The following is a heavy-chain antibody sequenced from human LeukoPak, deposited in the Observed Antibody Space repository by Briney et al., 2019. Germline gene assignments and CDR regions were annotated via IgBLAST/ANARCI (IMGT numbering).Heavy chain of an antibody. D-gene: IGHD6-6*01. Sequence: PSETLSLTCSVSGGSISSRNSYWGWIRQPPGKGLEWIGSIYYSGSTYYNPSLKSRVTISVDTSKNQFSLKLSSVTAADTAVYYCASSGPYSSSVASNWYFDLWGRGTLVTVSS. J-gene: IGHJ2*01. V-gene: IGHV4-39*01. CDR3: ASSGPYSSSVASNWYFDL. CDR1: GGSISSRNSY. CDR2: IYYSGST.